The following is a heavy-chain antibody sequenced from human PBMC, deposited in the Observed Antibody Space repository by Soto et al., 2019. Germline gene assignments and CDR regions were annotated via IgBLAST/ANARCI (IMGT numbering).Heavy chain of an antibody. V-gene: IGHV4-30-4*01. CDR2: IYYSGST. J-gene: IGHJ6*02. CDR1: GGSISSGDYY. Sequence: QVQLQESGPGLVKPSQTLSLTCTVSGGSISSGDYYWSWIRQPPGKGLEWIGYIYYSGSTYYNPSLKSRVTISVDTSKHQFSLKLSSVTAADTAVYYCARVTMVRGVRDYGMDVWGQGTTVTVSS. CDR3: ARVTMVRGVRDYGMDV. D-gene: IGHD3-10*01.